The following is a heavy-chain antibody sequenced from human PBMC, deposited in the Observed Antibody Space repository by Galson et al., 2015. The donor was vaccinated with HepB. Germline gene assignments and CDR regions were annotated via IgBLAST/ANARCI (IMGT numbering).Heavy chain of an antibody. Sequence: SVKVSCKASGYTFTSYAMHWVRQAPGQRLEWMGWINAGNGNTKYSQKFQGRVTITRDTSASTAYMELSSLRSEDTAVYYCARGAIFGYYYYYMGVWGKGITVTVSS. D-gene: IGHD3-3*01. CDR3: ARGAIFGYYYYYMGV. J-gene: IGHJ6*03. CDR1: GYTFTSYA. CDR2: INAGNGNT. V-gene: IGHV1-3*01.